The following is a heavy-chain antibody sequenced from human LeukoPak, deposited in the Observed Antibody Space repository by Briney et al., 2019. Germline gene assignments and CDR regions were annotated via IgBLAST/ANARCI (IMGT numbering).Heavy chain of an antibody. CDR2: IYHSGST. CDR3: ARGSRTNWFDL. V-gene: IGHV4-38-2*02. CDR1: GYSISSGYY. Sequence: KPSETLSLTCTVSGYSISSGYYWGWIRQPPGKGLEWIGSIYHSGSTYYNPSLKRRVTISVDTSRNQFSLKLSSVTAADTAVYYCARGSRTNWFDLWGQGTLVTVSS. J-gene: IGHJ5*02. D-gene: IGHD6-13*01.